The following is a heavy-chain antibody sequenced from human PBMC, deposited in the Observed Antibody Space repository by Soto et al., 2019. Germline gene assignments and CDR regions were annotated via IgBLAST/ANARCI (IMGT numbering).Heavy chain of an antibody. Sequence: QVELQESGPGLVKPSETLSLTCTVSGGSISSYYWSWIRQPPGRGLEWIGYIYYSGSTNYNPSRKSPVTISVATATSQFSLKLNSVSAADTAVYSCARRYGGTFGYWGQGTLVTVSS. CDR3: ARRYGGTFGY. CDR2: IYYSGST. J-gene: IGHJ4*02. CDR1: GGSISSYY. D-gene: IGHD2-15*01. V-gene: IGHV4-59*08.